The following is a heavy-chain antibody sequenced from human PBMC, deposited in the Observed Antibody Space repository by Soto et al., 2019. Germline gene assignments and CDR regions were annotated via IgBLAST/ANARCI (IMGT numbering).Heavy chain of an antibody. CDR3: ARDYEAY. CDR1: GFTFNKYW. CDR2: IKEDGSEK. J-gene: IGHJ4*02. D-gene: IGHD3-3*01. Sequence: EVQLVESGGGLVQPGGSLRLSCAASGFTFNKYWMTWVRQAPGKGLEWVANIKEDGSEKHYVDSVKGRFTISRDNAKNSVYLQMNSLSAEDTAVYYCARDYEAYWGQGTLVTVSS. V-gene: IGHV3-7*03.